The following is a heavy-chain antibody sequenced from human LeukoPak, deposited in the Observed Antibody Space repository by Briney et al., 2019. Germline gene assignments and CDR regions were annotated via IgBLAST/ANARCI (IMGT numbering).Heavy chain of an antibody. CDR2: INHSGST. CDR1: GGSFSGYY. CDR3: ARDSSSPEYYFDY. Sequence: SETLSLTCAVYGGSFSGYYWSWIRQPPGKGLEWIGEINHSGSTNYNPSLKSRVTISVDKSKNQFSLKLSSVTAADTAVYYCARDSSSPEYYFDYWGQGTLVTVSS. J-gene: IGHJ4*02. D-gene: IGHD6-6*01. V-gene: IGHV4-34*01.